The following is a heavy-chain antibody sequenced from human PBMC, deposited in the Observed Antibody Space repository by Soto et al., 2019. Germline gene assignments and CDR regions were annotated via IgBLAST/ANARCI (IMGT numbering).Heavy chain of an antibody. CDR1: VFIFIENY. J-gene: IGHJ4*02. CDR2: TYTDGYT. V-gene: IGHV3-53*01. CDR3: AREVSGTSFDY. Sequence: GSLRVACSASVFIFIENYINWVRQAPGKGLEWVSVTYTDGYTYYADSVKGRFTISRDNSKNTLYLQMNSLRAEDTAVYYCAREVSGTSFDYWGQGTLVTVSS. D-gene: IGHD1-7*01.